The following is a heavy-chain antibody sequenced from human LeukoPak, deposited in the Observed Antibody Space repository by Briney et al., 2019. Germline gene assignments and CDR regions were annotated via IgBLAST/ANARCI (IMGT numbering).Heavy chain of an antibody. CDR2: ISGDGGST. CDR1: GFTFDDCA. D-gene: IGHD3-22*01. Sequence: GGSLRLSCAASGFTFDDCAMHWVRQAPGKGLEWVSLISGDGGSTYYADSVKGRFTISRDNSKNSLYLQMNSLRTEDTALYYCAKESRSGYYYRWFDPWGQGTLVTVSS. CDR3: AKESRSGYYYRWFDP. J-gene: IGHJ5*02. V-gene: IGHV3-43*02.